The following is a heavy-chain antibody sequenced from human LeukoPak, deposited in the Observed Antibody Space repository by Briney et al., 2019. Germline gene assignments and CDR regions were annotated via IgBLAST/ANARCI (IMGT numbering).Heavy chain of an antibody. D-gene: IGHD3-3*01. CDR2: IKQDGSEK. V-gene: IGHV3-7*01. CDR1: GFTFSSHS. J-gene: IGHJ3*02. Sequence: PGGSLRLSCAVSGFTFSSHSMSWVRQAPGKGLEWVANIKQDGSEKYYVDSVKGRFTISRDNAKNSLYLQMNSLRAEDTAVYYCARVFLRSLRFLEWLGDDAFDIWGQGTMVTVSS. CDR3: ARVFLRSLRFLEWLGDDAFDI.